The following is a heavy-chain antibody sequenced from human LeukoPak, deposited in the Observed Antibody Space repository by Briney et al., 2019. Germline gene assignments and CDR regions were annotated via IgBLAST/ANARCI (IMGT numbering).Heavy chain of an antibody. CDR1: GFTFSSYG. J-gene: IGHJ6*04. CDR2: ISGSGGSR. CDR3: AELGITMIGGV. Sequence: RSGGSLRLSCAAPGFTFSSYGMSWVRQAPGKGLEMVSAISGSGGSRYYADSVKGRFTISRDNAKNSLYLQMNSLRAEDTAVYYCAELGITMIGGVWGKGTTVTISS. V-gene: IGHV3-23*01. D-gene: IGHD3-10*02.